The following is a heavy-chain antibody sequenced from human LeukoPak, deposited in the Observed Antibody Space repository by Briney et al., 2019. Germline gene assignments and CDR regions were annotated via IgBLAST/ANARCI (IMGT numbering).Heavy chain of an antibody. Sequence: GRSLRLSCAASGFTFSSYGMHGVRQPPGKGVEWVAVISYDGSNKYYADSVKGRFTISRDNSKNTLYLQMNSLRAEDTAVYYCAKAAGVYWGQGTLVTVSS. V-gene: IGHV3-30*18. CDR1: GFTFSSYG. CDR2: ISYDGSNK. J-gene: IGHJ4*02. D-gene: IGHD6-13*01. CDR3: AKAAGVY.